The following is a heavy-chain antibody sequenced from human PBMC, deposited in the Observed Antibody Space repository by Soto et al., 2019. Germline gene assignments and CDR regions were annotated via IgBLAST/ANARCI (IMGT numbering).Heavy chain of an antibody. Sequence: SETLSLTCTVSGGSFSITTFYWGWVRQPPGKGLEWIASLHRSGTTYYNPSLKRRLAVSVDTSKGQFYLNLTSVTAADTAIYYCAIPASYCGGDCSAYWGLGTLVTVSS. CDR3: AIPASYCGGDCSAY. CDR1: GGSFSITTFY. J-gene: IGHJ4*02. D-gene: IGHD2-21*02. V-gene: IGHV4-39*01. CDR2: LHRSGTT.